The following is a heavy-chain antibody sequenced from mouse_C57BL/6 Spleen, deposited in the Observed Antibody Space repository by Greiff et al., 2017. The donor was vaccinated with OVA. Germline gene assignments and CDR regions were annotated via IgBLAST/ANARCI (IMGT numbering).Heavy chain of an antibody. CDR3: ARPAQGGNWYFDV. Sequence: EVQLQQSGPVLVKPGASVKMSCKASGYTFTDYYMNWVKQSHGKSLEWIGVINPYNGGTSYNQKFKGKATLTVDKSSSTAYMELNSLTSEDSAVYYCARPAQGGNWYFDVWGTGTTVTVSS. CDR2: INPYNGGT. CDR1: GYTFTDYY. J-gene: IGHJ1*03. V-gene: IGHV1-19*01. D-gene: IGHD3-2*02.